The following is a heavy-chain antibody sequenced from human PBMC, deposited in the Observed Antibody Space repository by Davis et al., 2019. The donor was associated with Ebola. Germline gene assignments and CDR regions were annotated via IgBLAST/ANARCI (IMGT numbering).Heavy chain of an antibody. CDR2: ISGSGGST. Sequence: GGSLRLSCAASGFTFSSYAMSWVRQAPGKGLEWVSAISGSGGSTYYADSVKGRFTVSRDNPKNPLYLQMYSLRAEDTAVYYCAKGMSRSAYYAMDVWGQGTTVTVSS. J-gene: IGHJ6*02. CDR1: GFTFSSYA. V-gene: IGHV3-23*01. CDR3: AKGMSRSAYYAMDV. D-gene: IGHD2-8*01.